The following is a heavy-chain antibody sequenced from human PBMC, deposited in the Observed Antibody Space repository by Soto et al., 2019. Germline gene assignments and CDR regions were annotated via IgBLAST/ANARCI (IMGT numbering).Heavy chain of an antibody. V-gene: IGHV1-69*01. CDR1: GGIFSSYA. CDR2: IIPIFGTA. D-gene: IGHD1-20*01. CDR3: AREYNWNSIYYGMDV. J-gene: IGHJ6*02. Sequence: QVQLMQSGAEVKKPGSSVKVSCKASGGIFSSYAISWVRQAPGQGLKWMGGIIPIFGTANYAQKFQSRVTITADESTSTAYMELSSLRSEDTAVYYCAREYNWNSIYYGMDVWGQGTTVTVSS.